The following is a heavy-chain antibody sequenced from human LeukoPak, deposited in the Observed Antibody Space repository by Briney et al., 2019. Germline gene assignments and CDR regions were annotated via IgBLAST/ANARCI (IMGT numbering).Heavy chain of an antibody. CDR1: GGSISSYY. CDR3: ARAYGSYSFDY. J-gene: IGHJ4*02. D-gene: IGHD1-26*01. V-gene: IGHV4-59*01. CDR2: GSYSGST. Sequence: PSETLSLTCTVPGGSISSYYWNWIRHPPGKGLEWIGYGSYSGSTDYNPSLKSRVTISVDTSKNQFSLKLSSVTAADTAVYYCARAYGSYSFDYWGQGTLVTVSS.